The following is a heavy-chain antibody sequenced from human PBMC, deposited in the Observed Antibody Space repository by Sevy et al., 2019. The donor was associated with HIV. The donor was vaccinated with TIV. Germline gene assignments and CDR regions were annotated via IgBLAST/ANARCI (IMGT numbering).Heavy chain of an antibody. CDR1: GFTFSSYW. CDR2: IKQDGSEK. J-gene: IGHJ5*02. CDR3: ARERAAMVSYWFDP. Sequence: GGSLRLSCAASGFTFSSYWMSWVRQAPGKGLEWVANIKQDGSEKYYVDSVKGRFTISRDNAKNSLYLQMNSLRAEDTAVYYCARERAAMVSYWFDPWGQRTLVTVSS. V-gene: IGHV3-7*01. D-gene: IGHD5-18*01.